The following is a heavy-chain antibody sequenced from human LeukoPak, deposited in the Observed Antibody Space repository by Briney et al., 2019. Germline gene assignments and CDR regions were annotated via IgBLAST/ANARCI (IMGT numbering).Heavy chain of an antibody. V-gene: IGHV4-30-4*08. CDR3: ARVGSSSWYWFDP. CDR1: GGSISSGDYY. J-gene: IGHJ5*02. D-gene: IGHD6-13*01. CDR2: IYYSGST. Sequence: SGTLSLTCTVSGGSISSGDYYWSWIRQPPGKGLEWIGYIYYSGSTYYNPSLKSRVTISVDTSKNQFSLKLSSVTAADTAVYYCARVGSSSWYWFDPWGQGTLVTVSS.